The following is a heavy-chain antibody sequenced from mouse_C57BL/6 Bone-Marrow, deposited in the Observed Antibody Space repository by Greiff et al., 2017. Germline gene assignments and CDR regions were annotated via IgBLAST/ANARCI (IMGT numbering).Heavy chain of an antibody. V-gene: IGHV8-12*01. Sequence: QVTLKVSGPGILQSSQTLSLTCSFSGFSLSTSGMGVSWIRQPSGKGLEWLAHIYWNDDKRYNPSLKSRLSISKASSRTTFILKQTSVETADNATDYCARRARDGNDEAMGYWGQGTSVTVSS. CDR1: GFSLSTSGMG. J-gene: IGHJ4*01. CDR2: IYWNDDK. D-gene: IGHD2-2*01. CDR3: ARRARDGNDEAMGY.